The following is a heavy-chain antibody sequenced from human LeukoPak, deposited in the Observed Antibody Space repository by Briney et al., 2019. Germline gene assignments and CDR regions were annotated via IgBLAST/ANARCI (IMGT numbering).Heavy chain of an antibody. CDR3: ARDNDSRDPPHFDY. D-gene: IGHD3-16*01. V-gene: IGHV4-39*07. J-gene: IGHJ4*02. CDR1: GGSITSNSYY. Sequence: SETLSLTCTVSGGSITSNSYYWGWIRQPPGKGLEWIGSITYSGSTYYNPSLKRRVTISIDTSKNQFSLKLSSVTAADTAVYYCARDNDSRDPPHFDYWGQGTLVTVSA. CDR2: ITYSGST.